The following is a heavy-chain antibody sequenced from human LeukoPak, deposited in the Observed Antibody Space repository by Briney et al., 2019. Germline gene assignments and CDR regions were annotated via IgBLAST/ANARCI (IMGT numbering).Heavy chain of an antibody. CDR1: GGSVSSGSYY. J-gene: IGHJ4*02. D-gene: IGHD1-26*01. V-gene: IGHV4-61*01. CDR3: ARESRGGSYYFDY. Sequence: PETLSLTCTVSGGSVSSGSYYWSWIRQPPGKGLEWIGYIYYSGSTNYNPSLKSRDTISVDTSKNQFSLKLSSVTAADTAVYYCARESRGGSYYFDYWGQGTLVTVSS. CDR2: IYYSGST.